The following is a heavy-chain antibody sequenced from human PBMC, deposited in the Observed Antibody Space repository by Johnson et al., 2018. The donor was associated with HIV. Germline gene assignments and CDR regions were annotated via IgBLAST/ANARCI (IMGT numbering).Heavy chain of an antibody. CDR3: ARGDLSDASFHI. CDR1: GFTFSSYA. J-gene: IGHJ3*02. Sequence: VQLVESGGGLVQPGGSLRLSCAASGFTFSSYAMSWVRQAPGKGLEWVSAISGSGGSTYYADSVKGRFTISRDNSKNTLLLHMNSLRAEDTAVYYCARGDLSDASFHIWGQGTMVTVSS. V-gene: IGHV3-23*04. CDR2: ISGSGGST.